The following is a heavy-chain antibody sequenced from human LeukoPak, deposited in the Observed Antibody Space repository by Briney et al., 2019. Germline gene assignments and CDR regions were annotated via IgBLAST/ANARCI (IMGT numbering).Heavy chain of an antibody. V-gene: IGHV3-64*01. CDR2: ISSNGGST. D-gene: IGHD3-3*01. CDR1: GFTFSSYA. Sequence: GGSLRLSCAASGFTFSSYAMHWVRQAPGKGLEYVSAISSNGGSTYYANSVKGRFTISRDNSKSTLYLQMGSLRAEDMAVYYCARGYDFWSGYWSHSDYWGQGTLVTVSS. CDR3: ARGYDFWSGYWSHSDY. J-gene: IGHJ4*02.